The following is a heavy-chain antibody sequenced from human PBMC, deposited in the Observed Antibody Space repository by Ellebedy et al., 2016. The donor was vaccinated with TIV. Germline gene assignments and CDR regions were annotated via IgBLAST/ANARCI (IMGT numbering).Heavy chain of an antibody. CDR3: AKDLYYWSAIDY. D-gene: IGHD3-3*01. CDR1: GFNFGSNA. J-gene: IGHJ4*02. V-gene: IGHV3-23*01. CDR2: SGSGGGT. Sequence: GESLKISCAASGFNFGSNAMSWVRQTPGKGLEWVSGSGSGGGTHYADSVRGRFTISRDIPKNTLHLQMNRLRAEDTAVYYCAKDLYYWSAIDYWGQGTLVTVSS.